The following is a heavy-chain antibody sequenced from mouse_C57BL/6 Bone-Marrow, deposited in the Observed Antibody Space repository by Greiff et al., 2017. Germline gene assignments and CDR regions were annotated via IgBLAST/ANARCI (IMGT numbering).Heavy chain of an antibody. V-gene: IGHV14-3*01. CDR2: IDPANGNT. CDR3: AGDKVCGGYWYSDV. Sequence: EVKLVESVAELVRPGASVKLSCTASGFNIKNTYMHWVKQRPEQSLEWIGRIDPANGNTKYAPKFQGKATITADTSSNTAYLQLSSLTSEDTAIYYCAGDKVCGGYWYSDVWGTETTVTVSS. D-gene: IGHD2-10*02. CDR1: GFNIKNTY. J-gene: IGHJ1*03.